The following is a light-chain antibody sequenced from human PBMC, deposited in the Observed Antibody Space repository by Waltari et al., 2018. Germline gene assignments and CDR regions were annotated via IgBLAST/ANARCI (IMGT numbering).Light chain of an antibody. CDR3: FSFVAANRFV. Sequence: QSALNQPASVSGSPGQSITLSCTRTSNAIGNYDLVSLYPQHPGEAPKLLMYGATNRPSGVSNRFSGSKSGKTASLTISGLQTEDEADYYCFSFVAANRFVFGPGTKVTVL. V-gene: IGLV2-23*01. CDR2: GAT. J-gene: IGLJ1*01. CDR1: SNAIGNYDL.